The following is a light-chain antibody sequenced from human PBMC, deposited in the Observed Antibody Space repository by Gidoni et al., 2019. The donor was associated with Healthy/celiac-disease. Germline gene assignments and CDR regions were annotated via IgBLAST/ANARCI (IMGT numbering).Light chain of an antibody. CDR2: WAS. J-gene: IGKJ2*01. V-gene: IGKV4-1*01. CDR3: QQYYSTPRT. Sequence: DIVITQSPVSLSVSLGERATINCTSTQRVLYSSNNKNYLAWYQQKPGQPPNLLIYWASTRESGVSDRCSGSGSGTDFTLTISILQAEDVAVYYCQQYYSTPRTFGQGTKLEIK. CDR1: QRVLYSSNNKNY.